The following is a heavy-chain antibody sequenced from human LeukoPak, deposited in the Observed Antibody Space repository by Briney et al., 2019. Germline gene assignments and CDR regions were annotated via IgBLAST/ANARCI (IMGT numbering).Heavy chain of an antibody. CDR3: ARASQGLSSGYYRGFDY. D-gene: IGHD3-22*01. CDR2: IYYSGST. V-gene: IGHV4-31*03. J-gene: IGHJ4*02. Sequence: PSQTLSLTCTVSGGSISSGGYYWSWIRQHPGKGLEWIGYIYYSGSTYYNPSLKSRVTISVDTSKNQFSLKLSSVTAADTAVYYCARASQGLSSGYYRGFDYWGQGTLVTVSS. CDR1: GGSISSGGYY.